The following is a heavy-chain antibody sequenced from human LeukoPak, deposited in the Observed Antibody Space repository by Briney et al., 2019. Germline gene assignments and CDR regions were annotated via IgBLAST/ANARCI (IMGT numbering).Heavy chain of an antibody. CDR1: GGTFSNYA. CDR3: ARGPTDYDFWSGYSKKYYYYMDV. CDR2: IIPIFGTA. J-gene: IGHJ6*03. V-gene: IGHV1-69*05. D-gene: IGHD3-3*01. Sequence: GSSVKVSCKASGGTFSNYAISWVRPAPGQGLEWMGGIIPIFGTANYAQKLQDRVTLSMEESTSTAYMELSSLRSEDTAVYYCARGPTDYDFWSGYSKKYYYYMDVWGTGTTVTVSS.